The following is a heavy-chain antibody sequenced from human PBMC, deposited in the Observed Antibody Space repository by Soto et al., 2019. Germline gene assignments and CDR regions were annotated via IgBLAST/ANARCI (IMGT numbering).Heavy chain of an antibody. V-gene: IGHV1-3*01. CDR2: INAGNGNT. J-gene: IGHJ5*02. CDR3: ARDPRYCSGGSCRPSSWFDP. D-gene: IGHD2-15*01. Sequence: QVQLVQSGAEVKKPGASVKVSCKASGYTFTSYAMHWVRQAPGQRLEWMGWINAGNGNTKYSQKFQGRVTITRDTSASTAYMKLSSLRSEDTAVYYCARDPRYCSGGSCRPSSWFDPWGQGTLVTVSS. CDR1: GYTFTSYA.